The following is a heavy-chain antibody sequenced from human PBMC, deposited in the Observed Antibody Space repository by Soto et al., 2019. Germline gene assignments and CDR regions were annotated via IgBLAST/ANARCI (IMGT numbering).Heavy chain of an antibody. CDR2: VSPDHGNA. CDR3: AVTTGY. J-gene: IGHJ4*02. V-gene: IGHV1-8*01. Sequence: QVRVVQSGAEVKKPGGSVKVSCKTSGYTFTDYDINWVRQAPGQGLEWMGWVSPDHGNAGYARQFQGRITMTSDTSINTVFMELTNLRPEDSAVYYCAVTTGYWGQGTKVTVSS. D-gene: IGHD4-17*01. CDR1: GYTFTDYD.